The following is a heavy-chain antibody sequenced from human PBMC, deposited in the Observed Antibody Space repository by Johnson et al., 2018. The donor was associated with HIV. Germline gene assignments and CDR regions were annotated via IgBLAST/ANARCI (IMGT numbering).Heavy chain of an antibody. J-gene: IGHJ3*02. Sequence: EVQLVESGGDLVLPGGSLRLSCAASGFTFSNYAMSWVRQAPGKGLQWVSTISGRAGRTDYADSVKGRFTLSRDNSKNRLYLQMNSLRAEDTAIYYCVRDQGSGWPTNAFDIWGRGTRVTVSS. CDR1: GFTFSNYA. V-gene: IGHV3-23*04. D-gene: IGHD6-19*01. CDR2: ISGRAGRT. CDR3: VRDQGSGWPTNAFDI.